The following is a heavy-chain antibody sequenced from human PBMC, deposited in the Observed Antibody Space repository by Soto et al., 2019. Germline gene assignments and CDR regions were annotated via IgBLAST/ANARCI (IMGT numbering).Heavy chain of an antibody. Sequence: ASVKVSCKASGYTFTSYDINWVRQATGQGLEWMGWMNPNSGNTGYAQKFQGRVTMTRNTSISTAYMELSSLRSEDTAVYYCVAYYDFWSGNYYMDVWGKGTTVTVSS. CDR2: MNPNSGNT. CDR3: VAYYDFWSGNYYMDV. D-gene: IGHD3-3*01. J-gene: IGHJ6*03. V-gene: IGHV1-8*01. CDR1: GYTFTSYD.